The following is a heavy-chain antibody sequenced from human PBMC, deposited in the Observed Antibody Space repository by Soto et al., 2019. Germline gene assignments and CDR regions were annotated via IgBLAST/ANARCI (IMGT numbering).Heavy chain of an antibody. J-gene: IGHJ3*02. CDR3: ARVSDANGGSGYWTFDI. Sequence: GESLKISCKASGYNFPNSWISWVRQMPGKGLEWMARIDLSDSYINYNPSFQGHVTISTDKSITTAYLQWSSLKASDTAMYYCARVSDANGGSGYWTFDIWGQGTMVTVSS. CDR2: IDLSDSYI. CDR1: GYNFPNSW. V-gene: IGHV5-10-1*01. D-gene: IGHD3-22*01.